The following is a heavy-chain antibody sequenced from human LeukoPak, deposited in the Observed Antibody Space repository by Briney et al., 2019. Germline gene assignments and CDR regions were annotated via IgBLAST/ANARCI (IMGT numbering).Heavy chain of an antibody. D-gene: IGHD1-7*01. Sequence: ASVKVSCKLSGYTLTELSMHWVRQAPGKGLEWMGGFDPEDGETIYAQKFQGRVTMTEDTSTDTAYMELSSLRSEDTAVYYCATELGNYGELGFDPWGQGTLVTVSS. V-gene: IGHV1-24*01. J-gene: IGHJ5*02. CDR1: GYTLTELS. CDR2: FDPEDGET. CDR3: ATELGNYGELGFDP.